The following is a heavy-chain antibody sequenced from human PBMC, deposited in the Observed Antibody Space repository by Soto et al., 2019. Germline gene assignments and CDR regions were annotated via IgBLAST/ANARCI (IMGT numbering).Heavy chain of an antibody. CDR1: GFTFSTSG. D-gene: IGHD2-15*01. J-gene: IGHJ6*02. CDR2: IVGGSGNT. CDR3: AARRGGLYGMDV. V-gene: IGHV1-58*01. Sequence: ASVKVSCKASGFTFSTSGVQWVRQARGQRPEWIGWIVGGSGNTNYAPKFQQRVIITRDMSTATAYMELSSLRSDDTAMYYCAARRGGLYGMDVWGQGTTVTVSS.